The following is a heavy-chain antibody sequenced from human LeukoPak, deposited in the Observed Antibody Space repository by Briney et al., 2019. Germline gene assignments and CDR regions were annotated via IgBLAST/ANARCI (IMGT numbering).Heavy chain of an antibody. Sequence: SETLSLTCTVSGGSLSSYYWSWIRQPPGKGLEWIGYIYYSGSTNYNPSLKSRVTISVDTSKNQFSLKLSSVTAADTAVYYCARGSTLFDYWGQGTLVTVSS. D-gene: IGHD5/OR15-5a*01. CDR2: IYYSGST. J-gene: IGHJ4*02. CDR3: ARGSTLFDY. CDR1: GGSLSSYY. V-gene: IGHV4-59*01.